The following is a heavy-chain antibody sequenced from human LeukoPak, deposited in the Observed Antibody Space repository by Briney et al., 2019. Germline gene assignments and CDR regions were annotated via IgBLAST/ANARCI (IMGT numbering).Heavy chain of an antibody. D-gene: IGHD3-3*01. CDR1: LYTFTGYY. Sequence: GASVKVSCKASLYTFTGYYMHSVRQAPGQGLEGMGWINTNSSGTSYAQKFQGRVTMTRDTSSSTAYMELSRLRSDDTAVYYCARVEGAATYDFWSGSYYFDYWGQGTLVTVSS. V-gene: IGHV1-2*02. CDR2: INTNSSGT. J-gene: IGHJ4*02. CDR3: ARVEGAATYDFWSGSYYFDY.